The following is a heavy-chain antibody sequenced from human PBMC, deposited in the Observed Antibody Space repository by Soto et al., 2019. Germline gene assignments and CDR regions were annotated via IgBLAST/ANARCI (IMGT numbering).Heavy chain of an antibody. CDR2: ISGSGYTK. CDR1: GFTLRGYE. J-gene: IGHJ4*02. CDR3: ARDGIDDTLYYFDY. Sequence: PGGSLRLSCAASGFTLRGYEMHWVRQSPGKGLEWVSYISGSGYTKYYAESVKGRFTISRDNAKNSLYLQMNSLRAEDTAVYYCARDGIDDTLYYFDYWGQGTLVTVSS. D-gene: IGHD3-22*01. V-gene: IGHV3-48*03.